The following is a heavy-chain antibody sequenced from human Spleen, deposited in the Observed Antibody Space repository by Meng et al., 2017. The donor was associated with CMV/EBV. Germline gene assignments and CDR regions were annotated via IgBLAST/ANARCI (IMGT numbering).Heavy chain of an antibody. CDR1: GFTFDDYG. CDR3: ARDPHDFWSGYYYYYGMDV. D-gene: IGHD3-3*01. CDR2: INWNGGST. Sequence: GGSLRLSCAASGFTFDDYGMNWVRQAPGKGLEWVSGINWNGGSTGYADSVKGRFTISRDNAKNSLYLQMNSLRAEDTAVYYCARDPHDFWSGYYYYYGMDVWGQGTTVTVSS. V-gene: IGHV3-20*04. J-gene: IGHJ6*02.